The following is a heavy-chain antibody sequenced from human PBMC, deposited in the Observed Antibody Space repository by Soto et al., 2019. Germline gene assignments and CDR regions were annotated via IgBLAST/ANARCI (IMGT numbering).Heavy chain of an antibody. Sequence: SETLSLTCTVSGGSISNYYWTWIRQPPGKGLEWIGYIYYSGSTNYNPSLKSRVTISVDTSKNQFSLKLSSVTAADTAVYYCARSFNSHAFVDYWGQGTLVTVSS. J-gene: IGHJ4*02. D-gene: IGHD1-20*01. CDR1: GGSISNYY. V-gene: IGHV4-59*01. CDR3: ARSFNSHAFVDY. CDR2: IYYSGST.